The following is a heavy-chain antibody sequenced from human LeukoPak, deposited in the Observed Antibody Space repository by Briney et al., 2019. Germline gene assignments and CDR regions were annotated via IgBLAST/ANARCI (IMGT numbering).Heavy chain of an antibody. V-gene: IGHV1-8*01. D-gene: IGHD2/OR15-2a*01. CDR2: MNPNSGNT. CDR1: GYTFTSYD. J-gene: IGHJ6*02. Sequence: GASVKVSCTASGYTFTSYDINWVRQATGQGLEWMGWMNPNSGNTGYAQKFQGRVTMTRNTSISTAYMELSSLRSEDTAVYYCARENHAYYYYYYGMDVWGQGTTVTVSS. CDR3: ARENHAYYYYYYGMDV.